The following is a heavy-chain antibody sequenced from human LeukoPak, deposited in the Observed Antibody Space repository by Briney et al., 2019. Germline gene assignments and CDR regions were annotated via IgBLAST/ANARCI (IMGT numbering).Heavy chain of an antibody. D-gene: IGHD3-10*01. J-gene: IGHJ4*02. V-gene: IGHV4-59*08. Sequence: SETLSLTCTVSGGSISSYYWSWIRQPPGKGLEWIGYIYYSGSTNYNPSLKSRVTISVDTSKNQFSLKLSSVTAAGTAVYYCARHDSRPGSGPFDYWGQGTLVTVSS. CDR1: GGSISSYY. CDR2: IYYSGST. CDR3: ARHDSRPGSGPFDY.